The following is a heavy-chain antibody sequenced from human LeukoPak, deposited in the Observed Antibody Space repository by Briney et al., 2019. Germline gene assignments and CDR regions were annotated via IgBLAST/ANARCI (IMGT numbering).Heavy chain of an antibody. CDR3: ARGCGGDCVGSSFDY. V-gene: IGHV1-46*01. CDR2: INPSGGST. CDR1: GYTFTSYY. D-gene: IGHD2-21*02. Sequence: ASVKVSCKASGYTFTSYYMHWVRQAPGQGLEWMGIINPSGGSTSYAQKFQGRVTMTRDTSTSTVYMELSSLRSEDTAAYYCARGCGGDCVGSSFDYWGQGTLVTVSS. J-gene: IGHJ4*02.